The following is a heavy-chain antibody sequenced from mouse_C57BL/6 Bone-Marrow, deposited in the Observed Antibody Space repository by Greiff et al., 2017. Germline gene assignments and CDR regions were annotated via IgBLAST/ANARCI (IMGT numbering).Heavy chain of an antibody. Sequence: DVKLVESGGGLVKPGGSLKLSCAASGFTFSSYAMSWVRQTPEKRLEWVATISDGGSYTYYPDNVKGRFTISRDNAKNNLYLQMSHLKSEDTAMYYCARGNYSAWFAYWGQGTLVTVSA. J-gene: IGHJ3*01. D-gene: IGHD2-1*01. CDR1: GFTFSSYA. CDR2: ISDGGSYT. V-gene: IGHV5-4*03. CDR3: ARGNYSAWFAY.